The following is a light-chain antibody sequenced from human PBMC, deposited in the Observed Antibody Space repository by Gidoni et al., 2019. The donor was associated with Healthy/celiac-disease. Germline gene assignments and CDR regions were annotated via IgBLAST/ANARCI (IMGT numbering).Light chain of an antibody. Sequence: DIQMTQSPSTLPASVGDRVTITCRASQSISSWLAWYQQKPGKAPKLLIYKASSVESGVPARFSGSGSGTEFTLTISSLQPDDFATYYCQQYNSYSWTFGQGTKVEIK. CDR1: QSISSW. CDR2: KAS. V-gene: IGKV1-5*03. J-gene: IGKJ1*01. CDR3: QQYNSYSWT.